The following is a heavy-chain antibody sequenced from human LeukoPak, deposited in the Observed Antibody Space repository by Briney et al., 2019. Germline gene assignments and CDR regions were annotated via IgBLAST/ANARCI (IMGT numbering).Heavy chain of an antibody. J-gene: IGHJ5*02. CDR1: GFTFSIYA. V-gene: IGHV3-23*01. CDR2: ISGSGGNT. CDR3: AKESTVTPGNVNWFDT. Sequence: GGSLRLSCATSGFTFSIYAMTWVRQAPGKGLEWVSTISGSGGNTYYADSVKGRFTISRDNSKNTLYLQMNRLRAEDTAVYYCAKESTVTPGNVNWFDTWGQGALVTVSS. D-gene: IGHD4-17*01.